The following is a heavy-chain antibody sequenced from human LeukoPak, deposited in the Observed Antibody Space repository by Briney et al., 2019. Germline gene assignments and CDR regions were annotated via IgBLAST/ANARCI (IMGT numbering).Heavy chain of an antibody. CDR1: GGSISSGGYY. CDR2: IYYSGST. J-gene: IGHJ3*02. D-gene: IGHD3-10*01. CDR3: ASPSSYGSGSYRAFDI. Sequence: SQTLSLTCTVSGGSISSGGYYWSWIRQHPGKGLEWIGYIYYSGSTYYNPSLKSRVTISVDTSKNQFSLKLSSVTDADTAVYYCASPSSYGSGSYRAFDIWGQGTMVTVSS. V-gene: IGHV4-31*03.